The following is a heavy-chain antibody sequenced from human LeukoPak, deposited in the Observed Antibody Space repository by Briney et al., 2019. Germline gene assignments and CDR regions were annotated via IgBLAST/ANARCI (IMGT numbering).Heavy chain of an antibody. CDR3: ARSTAYDILTGNYNDYYYYMDV. Sequence: SVKVSCKASGGTFSSYAISWVRQAPGQGLEWMGGIIPIFGTANYAQKFQGRVTITADKSTSTAYMELSSLRSEDTAVYYCARSTAYDILTGNYNDYYYYMDVWGKGTTVTVSS. CDR1: GGTFSSYA. CDR2: IIPIFGTA. V-gene: IGHV1-69*06. D-gene: IGHD3-9*01. J-gene: IGHJ6*03.